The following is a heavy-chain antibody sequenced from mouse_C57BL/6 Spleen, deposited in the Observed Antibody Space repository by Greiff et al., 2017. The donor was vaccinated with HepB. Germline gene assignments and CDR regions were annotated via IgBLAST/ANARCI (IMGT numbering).Heavy chain of an antibody. CDR1: GYAFSRSW. Sequence: VQLQQSGPELVKPGASVKISCKASGYAFSRSWMNWVKQRPGKGLEWIGRIYPGDGDTNYNGKFKGKATLTADKSSSTAYMQLSSLTSEDSAVYFCARSNSNHWYFDVWGTGTTVTVSS. D-gene: IGHD2-5*01. CDR3: ARSNSNHWYFDV. V-gene: IGHV1-82*01. CDR2: IYPGDGDT. J-gene: IGHJ1*03.